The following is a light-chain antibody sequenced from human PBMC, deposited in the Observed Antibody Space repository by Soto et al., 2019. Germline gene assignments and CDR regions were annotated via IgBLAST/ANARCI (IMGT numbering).Light chain of an antibody. J-gene: IGLJ1*01. CDR2: DVS. CDR3: SSYTTSNTRQIV. CDR1: SSDVGGYNY. V-gene: IGLV2-14*01. Sequence: QTVLTRPASVSGSSGQAITISCNGTSSDVGGYNYVSWYQQHPGKAPKFMIYDVSNRPSGVSNRFSGSKSDNTASLTISGLQAEDEADYYCSSYTTSNTRQIVFGTGTKVTVL.